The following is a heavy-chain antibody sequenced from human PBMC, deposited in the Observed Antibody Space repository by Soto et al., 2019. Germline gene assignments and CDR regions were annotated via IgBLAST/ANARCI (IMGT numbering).Heavy chain of an antibody. V-gene: IGHV1-18*01. CDR1: GYTFTSYG. D-gene: IGHD5-12*01. CDR3: ARVPRWLQPTGSHWFDP. J-gene: IGHJ5*02. Sequence: ASVKVSCKASGYTFTSYGISWVRQAPGQGLEWMGWINAYNGNTNYAQKLQGRVTMTTDTSTSTAYMELRSLRSDDTAVYYCARVPRWLQPTGSHWFDPWGQGTLVTVSS. CDR2: INAYNGNT.